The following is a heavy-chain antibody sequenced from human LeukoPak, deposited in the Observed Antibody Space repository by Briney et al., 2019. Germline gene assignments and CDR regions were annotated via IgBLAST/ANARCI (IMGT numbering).Heavy chain of an antibody. J-gene: IGHJ5*02. CDR2: ISSSGSTI. V-gene: IGHV3-48*03. CDR3: AKPYYYDSSGYYPDWFDP. D-gene: IGHD3-22*01. Sequence: GGSLRLSCAASGFTFSSYEMNWVRQAPGRGLEWVSYISSSGSTIYYADSVKGRFTISRDNSKNTLYLQMNSLRAEDTAVYYCAKPYYYDSSGYYPDWFDPWGQGTLVTVSS. CDR1: GFTFSSYE.